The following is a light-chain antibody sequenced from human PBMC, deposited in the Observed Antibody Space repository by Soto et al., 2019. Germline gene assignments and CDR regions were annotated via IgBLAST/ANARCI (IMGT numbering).Light chain of an antibody. J-gene: IGLJ1*01. V-gene: IGLV2-11*01. CDR2: DVS. CDR3: CSYAGSYTFFYV. Sequence: QSALTQPRSVSGSPGQSVTISCTGTSSDVGGYNYASWYQQHPGKAPKLMIYDVSKRPSGVPDRFSGSKSGNTASLTISGLQAEDEADYYCCSYAGSYTFFYVFGTGTKVTV. CDR1: SSDVGGYNY.